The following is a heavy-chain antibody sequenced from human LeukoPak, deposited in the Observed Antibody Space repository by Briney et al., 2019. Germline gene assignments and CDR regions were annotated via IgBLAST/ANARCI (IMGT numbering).Heavy chain of an antibody. CDR2: IESDGTRT. CDR3: VRGGHRLDIETSHYYYGLDV. J-gene: IGHJ6*02. V-gene: IGHV3-74*03. CDR1: GITLSDYW. Sequence: PGGSLRLSCAASGITLSDYWMYWVRQGPGKGLVHVSRIESDGTRTTYADSVKGRFTISRDNAKNTKYLQMNSLRAEDTAVYYCVRGGHRLDIETSHYYYGLDVWGQGTTVTVSS. D-gene: IGHD2-2*03.